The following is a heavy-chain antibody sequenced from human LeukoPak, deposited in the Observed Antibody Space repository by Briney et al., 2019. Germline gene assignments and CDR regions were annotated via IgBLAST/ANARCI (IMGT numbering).Heavy chain of an antibody. D-gene: IGHD6-6*01. CDR1: GYTFTGYY. V-gene: IGHV1-2*02. Sequence: EASLKVSCKASGYTFTGYYMHWVRQAPGQGFEWMGWVNPNSGGTNFAQKFQGRVTMTRDTSISTAYMELSRLRSDDAAVYFCARDREYRSSSYPLDYWGQGTLVTVSS. J-gene: IGHJ4*02. CDR3: ARDREYRSSSYPLDY. CDR2: VNPNSGGT.